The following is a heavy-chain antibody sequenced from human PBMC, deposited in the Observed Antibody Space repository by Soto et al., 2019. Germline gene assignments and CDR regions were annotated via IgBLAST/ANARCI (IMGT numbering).Heavy chain of an antibody. D-gene: IGHD3-10*01. CDR3: ARGGVGVLGLDY. Sequence: GGSLRLSCAASGFTVTGSYMSWVRQAPGKGLEWVSVIYSDDTTYYADSVKGRFTISRDNSKNTLYLQMNSLRAADTAVYYCARGGVGVLGLDYWGRGTLVTVSS. CDR2: IYSDDTT. V-gene: IGHV3-53*01. J-gene: IGHJ4*02. CDR1: GFTVTGSY.